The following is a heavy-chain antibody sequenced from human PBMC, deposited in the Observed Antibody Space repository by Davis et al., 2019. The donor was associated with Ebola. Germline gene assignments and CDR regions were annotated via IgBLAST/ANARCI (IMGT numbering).Heavy chain of an antibody. J-gene: IGHJ6*02. V-gene: IGHV3-53*01. D-gene: IGHD3-9*01. Sequence: PGGSLRLSCAASGFTVSSNYMSWVRQAPGKELEWVSVIYSGGSTYYADSVKGRFTMSRDNSKNTLFLQMNSLRAEDTAVYYCAKDGGGPGILTLYGMDVWGQGTTVTVSS. CDR3: AKDGGGPGILTLYGMDV. CDR1: GFTVSSNY. CDR2: IYSGGST.